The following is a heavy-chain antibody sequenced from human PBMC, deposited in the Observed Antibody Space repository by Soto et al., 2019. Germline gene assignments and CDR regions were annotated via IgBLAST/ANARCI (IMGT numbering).Heavy chain of an antibody. CDR3: GRGGTRSADLPTY. CDR1: GDSINNYY. D-gene: IGHD1-1*01. V-gene: IGHV4-4*07. CDR2: IYSSGSA. Sequence: VRLQESGPGLVEPSETLSLTCSVSGDSINNYYWSWIRQPAGKGLEWIGRIYSSGSANYNPSLKTRGPMVVNTSQNQGFLGVAPCAAADSALFFCGRGGTRSADLPTYWGQGIQVIVSS. J-gene: IGHJ4*02.